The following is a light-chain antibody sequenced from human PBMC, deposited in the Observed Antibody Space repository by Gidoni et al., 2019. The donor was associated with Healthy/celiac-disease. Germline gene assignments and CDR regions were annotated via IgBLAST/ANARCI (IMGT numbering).Light chain of an antibody. Sequence: QYALTQPAPVSGSPGQSITISCTGTSSDVGGYNYVSWYQQHPGKAPKLMIYDVSNRPSGVSNRFSDSKSGNTASLTISGLQAEDEADYYCSSYTSSSTLYVFGTGTKVTVL. J-gene: IGLJ1*01. CDR1: SSDVGGYNY. V-gene: IGLV2-14*01. CDR2: DVS. CDR3: SSYTSSSTLYV.